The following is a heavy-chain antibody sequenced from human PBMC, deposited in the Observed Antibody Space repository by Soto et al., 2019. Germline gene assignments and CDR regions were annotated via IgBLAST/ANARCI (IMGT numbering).Heavy chain of an antibody. D-gene: IGHD6-13*01. J-gene: IGHJ5*02. CDR3: ARRIIAAAGTRWFDP. CDR1: GFTFNYYS. V-gene: IGHV3-21*01. CDR2: ISSNSNYI. Sequence: GGSLRLSWAASGFTFNYYSMNWVRQAPGKGLEWVSSISSNSNYIYYADSVKGRFTISRENAKKSLYLQMNSLRAEDTAVYYCARRIIAAAGTRWFDPWGQGTLVTVSS.